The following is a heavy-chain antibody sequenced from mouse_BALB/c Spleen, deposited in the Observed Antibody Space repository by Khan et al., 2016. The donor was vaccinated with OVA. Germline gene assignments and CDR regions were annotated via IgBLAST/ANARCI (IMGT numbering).Heavy chain of an antibody. Sequence: EVQGVESGGGLVKPGGSLKVSCAASGFTFSNYAMSWVRQTPEKRLEWVASISSGGSTYYPDSAKGRFTISRDNARNILYLQMSSLMSEDTAMYCCARVYWFVYWGQGTLVTVSA. CDR3: ARVYWFVY. J-gene: IGHJ3*01. V-gene: IGHV5-6-5*01. CDR2: ISSGGST. CDR1: GFTFSNYA.